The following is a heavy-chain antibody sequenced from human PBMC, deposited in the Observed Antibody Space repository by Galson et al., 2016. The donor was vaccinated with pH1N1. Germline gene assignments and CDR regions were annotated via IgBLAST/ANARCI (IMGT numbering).Heavy chain of an antibody. J-gene: IGHJ3*02. Sequence: QSGAEVTKPGESLKISCKASGSSFTRYWIAWVRQVPGKGLEWVGVVNPGGSTIRYSPPFQGQVTISSDKSINTAYLQWISLKASDTATYYCARQYDFGDYRGDAFDSWGQGTMVIVSS. CDR3: ARQYDFGDYRGDAFDS. CDR2: VNPGGSTI. D-gene: IGHD4-17*01. V-gene: IGHV5-51*03. CDR1: GSSFTRYW.